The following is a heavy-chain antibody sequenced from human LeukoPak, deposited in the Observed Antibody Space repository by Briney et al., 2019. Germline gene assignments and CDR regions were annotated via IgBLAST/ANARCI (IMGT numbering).Heavy chain of an antibody. CDR2: INPNSDGT. CDR3: ARVLWQQLENFDY. V-gene: IGHV1-2*02. CDR1: GYTFTGYY. D-gene: IGHD6-13*01. J-gene: IGHJ4*02. Sequence: ASVKVSCKASGYTFTGYYMHWVRQAPGQGLEWMGWINPNSDGTNYAQKFQGRVTMTRDTSISTAYMELTRLRSDDTAVYFCARVLWQQLENFDYWGQGTLVTVSS.